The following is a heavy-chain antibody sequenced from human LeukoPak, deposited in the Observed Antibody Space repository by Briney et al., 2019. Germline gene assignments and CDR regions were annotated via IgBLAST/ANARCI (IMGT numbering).Heavy chain of an antibody. V-gene: IGHV3-48*03. CDR2: ISSTGGTT. Sequence: GGSLRLSCAASGFTFSGYEMNRVRQAPGKGLEWISYISSTGGTTYYADSVKGRFTISRDNAKNSLYLQMNSLRAEDTALYYCASIWDLSFWGQGTMVTVSS. CDR3: ASIWDLSF. J-gene: IGHJ3*01. D-gene: IGHD1-26*01. CDR1: GFTFSGYE.